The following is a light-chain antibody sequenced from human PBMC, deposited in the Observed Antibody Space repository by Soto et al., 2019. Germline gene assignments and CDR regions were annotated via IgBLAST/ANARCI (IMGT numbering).Light chain of an antibody. V-gene: IGKV3-15*01. CDR3: NEYNNWLWT. CDR2: GAS. Sequence: EIVMTQSPATVSVSPGERATLSCRASQSVNSNLVWYQHKPGQAPRLLIYGASTRATGIPARFSGSGSVTDFTFTNNSLQVEDLALYYYNEYNNWLWTYGQAIKVQIK. CDR1: QSVNSN. J-gene: IGKJ1*01.